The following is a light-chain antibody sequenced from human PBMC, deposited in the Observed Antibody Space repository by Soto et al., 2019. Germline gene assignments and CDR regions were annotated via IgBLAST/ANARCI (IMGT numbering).Light chain of an antibody. CDR2: DVS. Sequence: EIVLTQSPATLSLSPGERATLSCRASQSISSHVAWYQQKPGQAPRLLMYDVSNRATDIPARFSGSGSGTDFTLTISSLEPEDFAVYYCQQRPNWPLTFGGGTKVEIK. CDR3: QQRPNWPLT. V-gene: IGKV3-11*01. CDR1: QSISSH. J-gene: IGKJ4*01.